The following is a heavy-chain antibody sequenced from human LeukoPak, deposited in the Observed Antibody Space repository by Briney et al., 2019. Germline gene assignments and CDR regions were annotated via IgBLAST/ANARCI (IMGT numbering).Heavy chain of an antibody. CDR1: GFTFSSYS. CDR2: ISSSSSYI. D-gene: IGHD3-22*01. CDR3: ARGPDSSGYYRTGWYFDY. Sequence: GGSLRLSCAASGFTFSSYSMNWVRQAPGKGLEWVSSISSSSSYIYYADSVKGRFTISRDNAKNSLYLQMNSLRAADTAVYYCARGPDSSGYYRTGWYFDYWGQGTLVTVSS. V-gene: IGHV3-21*01. J-gene: IGHJ4*02.